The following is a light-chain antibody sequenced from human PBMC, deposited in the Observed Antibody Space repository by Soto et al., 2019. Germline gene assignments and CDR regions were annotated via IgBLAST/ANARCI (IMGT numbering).Light chain of an antibody. CDR3: QPRSDSIT. J-gene: IGKJ5*01. CDR2: DAS. V-gene: IGKV3-11*01. CDR1: HSVTTH. Sequence: EIVLTQSPYTLSLYPGERATLSFWASHSVTTHLAWFQQRPGQTPRLLIYDASTRAPGIPARFSGRGSGADFTLTISSLEPEDFAVYYCQPRSDSITFAQGTRLEI.